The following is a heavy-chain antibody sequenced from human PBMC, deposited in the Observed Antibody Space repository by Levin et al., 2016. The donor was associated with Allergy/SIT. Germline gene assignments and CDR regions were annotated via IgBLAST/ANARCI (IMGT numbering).Heavy chain of an antibody. CDR2: LSWDGGSI. CDR3: AKDLRSAPMANFDY. Sequence: GGSLRLSCAASGFTFSTYAMHWVRQVPGKGLEWVSGLSWDGGSIAYADSVKGRFTISRDNARNSLYLQMTDLRPEDTAFYYCAKDLRSAPMANFDYWGQGTLVTVSS. J-gene: IGHJ4*02. CDR1: GFTFSTYA. V-gene: IGHV3-9*01. D-gene: IGHD3-10*01.